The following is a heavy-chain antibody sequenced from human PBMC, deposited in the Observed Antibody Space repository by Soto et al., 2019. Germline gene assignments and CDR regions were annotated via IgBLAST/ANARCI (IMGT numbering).Heavy chain of an antibody. J-gene: IGHJ4*02. D-gene: IGHD3-3*01. CDR2: INHSGST. V-gene: IGHV4-34*01. CDR3: ASLEGRLRFLEW. Sequence: SETLSLTCAVYGGCFSGYYWSWIRQPPGKGLEWFGEINHSGSTNYNPSLKSRVTISVDTSKNQFSLKLSSVTAADTAVYYCASLEGRLRFLEWGGQGTLVTVSS. CDR1: GGCFSGYY.